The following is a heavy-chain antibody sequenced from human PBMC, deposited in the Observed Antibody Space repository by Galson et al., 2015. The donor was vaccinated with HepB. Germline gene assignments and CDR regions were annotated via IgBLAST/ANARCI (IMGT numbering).Heavy chain of an antibody. D-gene: IGHD3-3*01. Sequence: SLRLSCAASGFTFDDYAMHWVRQAPGKGLEWVSGISWNSGSIGYADSVKGRFTISRDNAKNSLYLQMNSLRAEDTALYYCAKAKTIFGVVIPLSDAFDIWGQGTMVTVSS. CDR3: AKAKTIFGVVIPLSDAFDI. CDR1: GFTFDDYA. CDR2: ISWNSGSI. J-gene: IGHJ3*02. V-gene: IGHV3-9*01.